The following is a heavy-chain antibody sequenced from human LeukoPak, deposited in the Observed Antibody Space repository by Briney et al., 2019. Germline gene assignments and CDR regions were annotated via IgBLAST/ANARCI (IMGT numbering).Heavy chain of an antibody. V-gene: IGHV3-20*01. Sequence: GGSLRLSCAASGFTFDDYGMSWVRQAPGKGLERGSGINWNGGSTGYADSVKGRFTISGDNAKNSLYLQMNSLRAEDTALYHCARGAMITPDVEGAFDIWGQGTMVTVSS. CDR1: GFTFDDYG. CDR3: ARGAMITPDVEGAFDI. J-gene: IGHJ3*02. D-gene: IGHD3-22*01. CDR2: INWNGGST.